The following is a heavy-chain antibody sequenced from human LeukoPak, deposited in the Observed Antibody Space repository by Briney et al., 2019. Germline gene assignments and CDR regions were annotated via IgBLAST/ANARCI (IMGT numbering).Heavy chain of an antibody. J-gene: IGHJ4*02. D-gene: IGHD6-13*01. Sequence: SETLSLTCTVSVGSINSYYWSWIRQPPGKGLGWVGYIYYSGSTNYNPSLKSRVTISVDTSKNQFSLRLSSVTAADTAVYYCARVTGYMTEDYFDYWGQGTLITVSS. CDR1: VGSINSYY. V-gene: IGHV4-59*01. CDR2: IYYSGST. CDR3: ARVTGYMTEDYFDY.